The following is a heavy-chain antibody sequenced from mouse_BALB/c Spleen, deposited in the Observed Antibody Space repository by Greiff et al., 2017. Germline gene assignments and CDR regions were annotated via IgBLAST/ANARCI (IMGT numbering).Heavy chain of an antibody. D-gene: IGHD2-4*01. CDR1: GFTFSSYG. CDR3: ARGDYDGAWFAY. Sequence: EVKLVESGGDLVKPGGSLKLSCAASGFTFSSYGMSWVRQTPDKRLEWVATISSGGSYTYYPDSVKGRFTISRDNAKNTLYLQMSSLKSEDTAMYYCARGDYDGAWFAYWGQGTLVTVSA. J-gene: IGHJ3*01. V-gene: IGHV5-6*01. CDR2: ISSGGSYT.